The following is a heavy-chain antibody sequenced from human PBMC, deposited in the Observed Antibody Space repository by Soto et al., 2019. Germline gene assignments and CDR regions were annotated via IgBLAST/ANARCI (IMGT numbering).Heavy chain of an antibody. CDR2: IYYSGST. Sequence: SETLSLTCTVSGGSISSSSYYWGWIRQPPGKGLEWIGSIYYSGSTYYNPSLKSRVTISVDTSKNQFSLKLSSVTAADTAVYYCARLLDAFDIWGQGTMVTVSS. V-gene: IGHV4-39*01. J-gene: IGHJ3*02. CDR3: ARLLDAFDI. D-gene: IGHD2-15*01. CDR1: GGSISSSSYY.